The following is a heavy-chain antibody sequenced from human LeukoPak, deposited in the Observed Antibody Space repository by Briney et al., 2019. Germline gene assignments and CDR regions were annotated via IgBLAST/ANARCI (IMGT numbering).Heavy chain of an antibody. Sequence: SETLSLTCTVSGGSISSYYWSWIRQPAGKGLEWIGRIYTSGSTNYNPSLKSRVTMSVDTSKNQFSLKLSSVTAADTAVYYCARDTGYSYGYFAYYFDYWGQGTLVTVSS. CDR3: ARDTGYSYGYFAYYFDY. J-gene: IGHJ4*02. V-gene: IGHV4-4*07. CDR1: GGSISSYY. CDR2: IYTSGST. D-gene: IGHD5-18*01.